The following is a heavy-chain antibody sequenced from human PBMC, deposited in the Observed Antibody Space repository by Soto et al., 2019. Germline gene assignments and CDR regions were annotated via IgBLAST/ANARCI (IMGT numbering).Heavy chain of an antibody. D-gene: IGHD7-27*01. CDR3: ARGPSGDKVDY. CDR1: GGSISNVNDC. V-gene: IGHV4-30-4*01. CDR2: IYSGGSI. J-gene: IGHJ4*02. Sequence: QVQLQESGPGLVKPSQTLSLTCIVSGGSISNVNDCWSWIRQRADKGLEWIGHIYSGGSIYNNPSLTSRVTIAVDTSKNQFSLQLSSVSAADTAVYYRARGPSGDKVDYWGQGTLVTVSS.